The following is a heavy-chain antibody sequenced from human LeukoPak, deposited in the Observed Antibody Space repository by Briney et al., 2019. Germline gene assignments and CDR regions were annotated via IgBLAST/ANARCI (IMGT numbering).Heavy chain of an antibody. V-gene: IGHV3-30-3*01. CDR3: ARAGAFEAFNM. J-gene: IGHJ3*02. CDR1: GFTFSSYA. CDR2: ISYDGSNK. Sequence: GGSLRLSCAASGFTFSSYAMHWVRQAPGKGLEWVAVISYDGSNKYYADSVKGRFTISRDNSKNTLYLQMNSLRDEDTAVYYCARAGAFEAFNMWGQGTMVTVSS. D-gene: IGHD3-10*01.